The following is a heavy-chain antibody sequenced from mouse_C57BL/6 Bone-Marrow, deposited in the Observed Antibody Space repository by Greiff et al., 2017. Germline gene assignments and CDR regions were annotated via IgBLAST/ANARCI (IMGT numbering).Heavy chain of an antibody. CDR2: INPNNGGT. CDR3: ARWGDGYFAWFAY. D-gene: IGHD2-3*01. CDR1: GYTFTDYN. J-gene: IGHJ3*01. Sequence: EVQVVESGPELVKPGASVKIPCKASGYTFTDYNMDWVKQSHGKSLEWIGDINPNNGGTIYNQTFKGKATLTVDKSSSTAYMELRSLTSEDTAVYYCARWGDGYFAWFAYWGQGTLVTVSA. V-gene: IGHV1-18*01.